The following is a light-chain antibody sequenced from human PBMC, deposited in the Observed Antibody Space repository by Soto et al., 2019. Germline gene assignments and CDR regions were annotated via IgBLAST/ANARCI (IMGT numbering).Light chain of an antibody. V-gene: IGLV1-40*01. CDR1: SSNIGAGYD. CDR3: QSYDSSLSGHVV. J-gene: IGLJ2*01. CDR2: GNS. Sequence: QSVLTQPPSVSGAPGQRVTISCTGSSSNIGAGYDVHWYQQLPGTAPKLLIYGNSNRPSGVPDRFSGSKCGTSASLAITGLQAEDEADYYCQSYDSSLSGHVVFGGGTKLTVL.